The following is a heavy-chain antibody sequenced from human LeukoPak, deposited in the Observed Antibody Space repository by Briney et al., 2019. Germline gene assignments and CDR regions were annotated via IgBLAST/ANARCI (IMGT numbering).Heavy chain of an antibody. Sequence: ASVKVSCKASGYTFTSYATHWVRQAPGQRLEWMGWINAGNGNTKYSQKFQGRVTITRDTSASTAYMELSSLRSEDTAVYYCAAGGGYSSSWYYFDYWGQGTLVTVSS. D-gene: IGHD6-13*01. J-gene: IGHJ4*02. V-gene: IGHV1-3*01. CDR2: INAGNGNT. CDR3: AAGGGYSSSWYYFDY. CDR1: GYTFTSYA.